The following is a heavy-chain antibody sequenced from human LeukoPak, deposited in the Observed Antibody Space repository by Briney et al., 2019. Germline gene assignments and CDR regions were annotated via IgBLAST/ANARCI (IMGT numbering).Heavy chain of an antibody. V-gene: IGHV4-34*01. CDR1: GGSFSGYY. D-gene: IGHD6-19*01. J-gene: IGHJ3*02. CDR3: ARGGWTPDAFDI. CDR2: INHSGST. Sequence: SETLSLTCVVYGGSFSGYYWSWIRQPPGKGLEWIGEINHSGSTNHNPSLKSRVTISVDTSKKQLSLRLSSVTAADTAVYYCARGGWTPDAFDIWGRGTMVTASS.